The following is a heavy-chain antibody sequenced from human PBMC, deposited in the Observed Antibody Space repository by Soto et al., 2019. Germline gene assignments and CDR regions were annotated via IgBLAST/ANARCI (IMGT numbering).Heavy chain of an antibody. D-gene: IGHD1-26*01. V-gene: IGHV2-5*02. CDR2: IYWDDDK. J-gene: IGHJ3*02. Sequence: QITLKESGPTLVKPTQTLTLTCTFSGFSLSTSGVGVGWIRQPPGKALEWLALIYWDDDKRYSPSLKSRLTITNVTAKRPVVLTLPNMDPVDTDTYYFAHRLTWDSSYFDIWGQWTMVTVSS. CDR3: AHRLTWDSSYFDI. CDR1: GFSLSTSGVG.